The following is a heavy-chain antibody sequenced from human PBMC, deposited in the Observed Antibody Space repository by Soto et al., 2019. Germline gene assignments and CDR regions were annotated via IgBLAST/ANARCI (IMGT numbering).Heavy chain of an antibody. D-gene: IGHD3-10*01. CDR2: IYSGGST. CDR1: GFTVSSNY. Sequence: GGSLRLSCAASGFTVSSNYMSWVRQAPGKGLEWVSVIYSGGSTYYADSVKGRFTISRDNSKNSLNLQMNSLRADDTAVYFCARDTNDYASGSGVDYWGEGSLVTVSS. CDR3: ARDTNDYASGSGVDY. V-gene: IGHV3-66*01. J-gene: IGHJ4*02.